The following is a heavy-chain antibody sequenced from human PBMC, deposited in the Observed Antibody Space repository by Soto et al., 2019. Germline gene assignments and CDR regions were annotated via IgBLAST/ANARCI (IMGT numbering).Heavy chain of an antibody. V-gene: IGHV4-4*07. CDR3: ARDYGTNTALGY. CDR1: GGTINNYY. CDR2: IYTSGST. D-gene: IGHD2-8*01. Sequence: SETLSLTCTVSGGTINNYYWTWIRQPAGKGLEWIGRIYTSGSTNDKPSLKSSLTMSVDTSRNQFSLNLRSVTPADTAVYYWARDYGTNTALGYCGQGTRVTVSS. J-gene: IGHJ4*02.